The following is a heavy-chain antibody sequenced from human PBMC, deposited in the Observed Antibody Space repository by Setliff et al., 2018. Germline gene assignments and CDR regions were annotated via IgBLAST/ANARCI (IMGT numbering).Heavy chain of an antibody. CDR2: IIPIFGTA. D-gene: IGHD6-19*01. CDR3: ARDPWQWLTTFTSAEYFQH. CDR1: GGTFSSYA. Sequence: SVKVSCKASGGTFSSYAISWVRQAPRQGLEWMGRIIPIFGTANYAQKFQGRVTITADKSTSTAYMELSSLRSEDTAVYYCARDPWQWLTTFTSAEYFQHWGQGTLVTVSS. V-gene: IGHV1-69*06. J-gene: IGHJ1*01.